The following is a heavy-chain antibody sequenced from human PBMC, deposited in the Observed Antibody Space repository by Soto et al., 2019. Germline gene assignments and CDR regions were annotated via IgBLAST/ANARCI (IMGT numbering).Heavy chain of an antibody. V-gene: IGHV1-69*13. J-gene: IGHJ5*02. D-gene: IGHD3-22*01. Sequence: SVKVSCKASGGTFNTFGINWVRQAPGQGLEWMGGIIPLFGTTTYAQKLQGRVTITADESTSTVYMELSSLRSEDTAVYYCAREVDSGYYVRWFDPWGQGTLVTVSS. CDR2: IIPLFGTT. CDR1: GGTFNTFG. CDR3: AREVDSGYYVRWFDP.